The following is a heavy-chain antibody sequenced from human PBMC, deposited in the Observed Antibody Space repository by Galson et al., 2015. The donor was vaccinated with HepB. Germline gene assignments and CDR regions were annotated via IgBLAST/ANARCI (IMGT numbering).Heavy chain of an antibody. CDR1: GFTFDDYT. V-gene: IGHV3-43*01. CDR2: ISWDGGST. D-gene: IGHD3-3*01. Sequence: SLRLSCAASGFTFDDYTMHWVRQAPGKGLEWVSLISWDGGSTYYADSVKGRFTISRDNSKNSLYLQMNSLRTEDTALYYCAKDKGSTIFGVVHGGGMDVWGQGTTVTVSS. CDR3: AKDKGSTIFGVVHGGGMDV. J-gene: IGHJ6*02.